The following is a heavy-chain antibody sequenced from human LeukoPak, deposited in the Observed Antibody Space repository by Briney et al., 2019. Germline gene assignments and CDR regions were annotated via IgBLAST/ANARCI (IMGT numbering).Heavy chain of an antibody. J-gene: IGHJ5*02. CDR2: ISGRGGTT. D-gene: IGHD2-2*01. CDR3: ANGCSSTSCYDA. CDR1: GFTFTTYA. V-gene: IGHV3-23*01. Sequence: PGGSLRLSCAASGFTFTTYAMSWVRQAPGKGLEWVSAISGRGGTTYYADSVKGRFTISRDNSKNTLYLQMNSLRAEDTAVYYCANGCSSTSCYDAWGQGTLVTVSS.